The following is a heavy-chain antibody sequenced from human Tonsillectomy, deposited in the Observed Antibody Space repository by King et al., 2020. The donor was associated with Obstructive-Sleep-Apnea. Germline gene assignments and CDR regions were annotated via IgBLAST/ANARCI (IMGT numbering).Heavy chain of an antibody. CDR3: AHAYTVGHFDY. Sequence: TLKESGPTLVKPTQTLTLTCTFSGFSLSTSGEGVGWIRQSPGKALEWLALIYWDDDKRYSPSLMSRLTITKDTPKNQVVLTMTNMDPVDTATYYCAHAYTVGHFDYWGQGTPVTVSS. CDR2: IYWDDDK. J-gene: IGHJ4*02. CDR1: GFSLSTSGEG. V-gene: IGHV2-5*02. D-gene: IGHD4-11*01.